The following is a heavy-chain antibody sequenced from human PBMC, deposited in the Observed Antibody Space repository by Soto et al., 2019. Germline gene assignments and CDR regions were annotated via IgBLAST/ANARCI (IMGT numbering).Heavy chain of an antibody. CDR1: GGSISSGDYY. CDR2: IHYSWST. D-gene: IGHD6-13*01. V-gene: IGHV4-30-4*01. J-gene: IGHJ6*02. Sequence: QVQLQESGPGLVKPSQTLSLTCTVSGGSISSGDYYWSWIRQPPGKGLEWIGYIHYSWSTYHNPSLKRRLTTSEKPPKNQFSLNLTTGTAADTAVYYCGRAHRDFQQLVHYYDSRDVWGQGTTVTVSS. CDR3: GRAHRDFQQLVHYYDSRDV.